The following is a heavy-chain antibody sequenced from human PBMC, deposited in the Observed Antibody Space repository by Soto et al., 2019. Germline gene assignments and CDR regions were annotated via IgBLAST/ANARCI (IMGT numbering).Heavy chain of an antibody. J-gene: IGHJ4*02. Sequence: SETLSLTCTVSGGSISNYYWNWIRQSPGKGLEWIGYIYSSGSTHYNPSLRNRVTISIDTSKNQVSLKVNSVTAADTAVYYCARDHPHSYGVYYFDYWGKGPRVTASS. CDR2: IYSSGST. V-gene: IGHV4-59*01. D-gene: IGHD5-18*01. CDR1: GGSISNYY. CDR3: ARDHPHSYGVYYFDY.